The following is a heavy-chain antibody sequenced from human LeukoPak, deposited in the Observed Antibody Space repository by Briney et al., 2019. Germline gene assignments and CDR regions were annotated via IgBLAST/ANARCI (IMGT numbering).Heavy chain of an antibody. V-gene: IGHV4-34*01. D-gene: IGHD2-15*01. J-gene: IGHJ6*03. CDR1: GGSFSGYY. CDR3: ARPPRYSNYYYYYYMDV. CDR2: INHSGST. Sequence: SETLSLTCAVYGGSFSGYYWSWIRQPPGKGLKWIGEINHSGSTNYNPSLKSRVTISVDTSKNQFSLKLSSVTAADTAVYYCARPPRYSNYYYYYYMDVWGKGTTVTVSS.